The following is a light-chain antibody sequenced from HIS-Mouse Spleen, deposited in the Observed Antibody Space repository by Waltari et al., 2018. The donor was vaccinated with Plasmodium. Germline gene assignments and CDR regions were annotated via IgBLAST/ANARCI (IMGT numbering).Light chain of an antibody. CDR3: QQYNNWSFT. CDR2: GAS. J-gene: IGKJ3*01. CDR1: KRVSSN. Sequence: EIVMTQSPATLSVSPGERATLSCRASKRVSSNLALYQQKPGQAPRLLIYGASTRATGIPARFSGSGSGTEFTLTISSLQSEDFAVYYCQQYNNWSFTFGPGTKVDIK. V-gene: IGKV3-15*01.